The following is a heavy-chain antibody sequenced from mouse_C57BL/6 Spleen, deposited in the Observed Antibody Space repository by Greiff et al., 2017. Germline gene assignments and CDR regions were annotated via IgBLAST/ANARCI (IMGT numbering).Heavy chain of an antibody. J-gene: IGHJ2*01. Sequence: DVMLVESGGDLVKPGGSLKLSCAASGFTFSSYGMSWVRQTPDKRLEWVATISSGGSYTYYPDSVKGRFTISRDNAKNTLYLQMSSLKSEDTAMYYCARNYDGKGYFDYWGQGTTLTVSS. CDR3: ARNYDGKGYFDY. CDR2: ISSGGSYT. V-gene: IGHV5-6*02. CDR1: GFTFSSYG. D-gene: IGHD2-1*01.